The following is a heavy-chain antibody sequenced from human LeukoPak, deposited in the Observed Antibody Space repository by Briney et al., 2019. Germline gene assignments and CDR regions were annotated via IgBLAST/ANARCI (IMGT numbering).Heavy chain of an antibody. J-gene: IGHJ3*02. CDR3: ARSYSQELMERREAFDI. Sequence: SVKVSCKASGGTFSSYAISWVRQAPGQGLEWMGGIIPIFGTANYAQKFQGRVTITTDESTSTAYMELSSLRSEDTAVYYCARSYSQELMERREAFDIWGQGTMVTVSS. CDR1: GGTFSSYA. D-gene: IGHD1-1*01. CDR2: IIPIFGTA. V-gene: IGHV1-69*05.